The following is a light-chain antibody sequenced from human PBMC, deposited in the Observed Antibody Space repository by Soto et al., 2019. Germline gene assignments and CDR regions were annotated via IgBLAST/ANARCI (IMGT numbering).Light chain of an antibody. CDR3: QQYNNWPPWT. J-gene: IGKJ1*01. CDR2: DAS. V-gene: IGKV3-15*01. CDR1: QSVSSN. Sequence: EIVMTQSPATLSVSPGERATLYCRASQSVSSNFAWYQQNPGQAPRLLIYDASTRATGIPARFSGSGSGTEFTLTISSLQSEDFAVYYCQQYNNWPPWTFGQGTKVEIK.